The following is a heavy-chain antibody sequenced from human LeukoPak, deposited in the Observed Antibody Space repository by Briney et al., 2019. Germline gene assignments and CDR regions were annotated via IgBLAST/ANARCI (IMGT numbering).Heavy chain of an antibody. CDR3: ARRILTGSGGNYFDY. CDR2: INPNSGGT. Sequence: ASVKVSCKASGYTFTGYYMHWVRQAPGQGLEWMGWINPNSGGTNYAQKFQGRVTMTRDTSISTAYMELSRLRSDDTAVYYCARRILTGSGGNYFDYWGQGTLVTVSS. V-gene: IGHV1-2*02. J-gene: IGHJ4*02. CDR1: GYTFTGYY. D-gene: IGHD3-9*01.